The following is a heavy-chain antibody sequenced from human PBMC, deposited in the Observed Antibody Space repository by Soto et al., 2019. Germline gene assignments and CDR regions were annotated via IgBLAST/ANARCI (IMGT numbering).Heavy chain of an antibody. CDR1: GGSISSSSYY. V-gene: IGHV4-39*01. J-gene: IGHJ4*02. Sequence: QLQLQESGPGLVKPSETLSLTCTVSGGSISSSSYYWGWIRQPPGKGLEWIGSIYYSGSTYYNPSLKSRVTISVDTSKNQFSLKLSSVTAADTAVYYCARQSLFWAAAGTMDYWGQGTLVTVSS. CDR3: ARQSLFWAAAGTMDY. D-gene: IGHD6-13*01. CDR2: IYYSGST.